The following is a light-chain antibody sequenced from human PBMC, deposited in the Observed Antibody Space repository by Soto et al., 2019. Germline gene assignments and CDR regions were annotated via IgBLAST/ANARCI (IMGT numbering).Light chain of an antibody. J-gene: IGLJ1*01. Sequence: QSALTQPASVSGSPGQSITISCTGTSSDFGGYNYVSWYQQHPGKAPKHIIYDVSDRPSGISSRFSASKSGNTASLTISGLQAEDEADYYCCSYTSSSTPWVFGTGTKVTVL. V-gene: IGLV2-14*03. CDR3: CSYTSSSTPWV. CDR1: SSDFGGYNY. CDR2: DVS.